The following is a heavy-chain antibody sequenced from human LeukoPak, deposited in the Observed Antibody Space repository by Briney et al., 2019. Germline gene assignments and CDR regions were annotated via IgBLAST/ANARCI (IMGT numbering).Heavy chain of an antibody. CDR3: ARSDVDTAMATLDY. Sequence: PSETLSLTCTVSGGSISSSSYYWGWIRQPPGKGLEWIGSIYYSGSTYYNPSLKSRVTISVDTSKNQFSLKLSSVTAADTAVYYCARSDVDTAMATLDYWGQGTLVTVSS. J-gene: IGHJ4*02. CDR1: GGSISSSSYY. D-gene: IGHD5-18*01. CDR2: IYYSGST. V-gene: IGHV4-39*07.